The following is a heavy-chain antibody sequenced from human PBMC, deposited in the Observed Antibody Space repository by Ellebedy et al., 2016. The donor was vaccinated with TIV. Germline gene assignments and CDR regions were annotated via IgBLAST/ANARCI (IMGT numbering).Heavy chain of an antibody. CDR2: IYSGGST. CDR3: ARVDVARSRYFDL. D-gene: IGHD2-15*01. J-gene: IGHJ2*01. V-gene: IGHV3-53*01. Sequence: PGGSLRLSCAASGFIVGIYYMSWVRQAPGRGLEWVSVIYSGGSTYYADSVKGRFTISRDNSKNTLYLQINILRAEDTAVYYCARVDVARSRYFDLWGRGTLVTVSS. CDR1: GFIVGIYY.